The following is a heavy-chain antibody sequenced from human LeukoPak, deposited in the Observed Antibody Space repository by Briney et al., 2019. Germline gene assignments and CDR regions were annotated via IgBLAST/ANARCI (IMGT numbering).Heavy chain of an antibody. CDR3: ARAPGYYYMDV. CDR1: GYSISSGYC. J-gene: IGHJ6*03. D-gene: IGHD3-10*01. V-gene: IGHV4-38-2*01. CDR2: IYHSGST. Sequence: SETLSLTCAVSGYSISSGYCWGWIRQPPGKGLEWIGSIYHSGSTYYNPSLKSRVTISVDTSKNQFSLKLSSVTAADTAVYYCARAPGYYYMDVWGKGTTVTVSS.